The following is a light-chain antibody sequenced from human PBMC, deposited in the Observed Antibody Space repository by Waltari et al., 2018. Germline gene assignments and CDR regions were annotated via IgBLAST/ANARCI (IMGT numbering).Light chain of an antibody. Sequence: DIVMTQSPDSLAVSLGERATINCKSSQSVLYSSDNKNYLAWYQQKPGQPPKLLIYWASTQESGVPDRFSGSGSGTDFTLTISSLQAEDVAVYYCQQYYTNLRTFGQGTKVEIK. V-gene: IGKV4-1*01. J-gene: IGKJ1*01. CDR3: QQYYTNLRT. CDR2: WAS. CDR1: QSVLYSSDNKNY.